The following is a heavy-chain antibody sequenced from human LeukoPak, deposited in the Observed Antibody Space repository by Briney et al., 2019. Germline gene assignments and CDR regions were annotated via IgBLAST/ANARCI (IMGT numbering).Heavy chain of an antibody. V-gene: IGHV1-2*02. CDR1: GYTFTSYD. Sequence: ASVKVSCKASGYTFTSYDINWVRQATGQGLEWMGWINPNSGGTNYAQKFQGRVTMTRDTSISTAYMELSRLRSDDTAVYYCARPIAARPGDFDYWGQGTLVTVSS. CDR3: ARPIAARPGDFDY. CDR2: INPNSGGT. D-gene: IGHD6-6*01. J-gene: IGHJ4*02.